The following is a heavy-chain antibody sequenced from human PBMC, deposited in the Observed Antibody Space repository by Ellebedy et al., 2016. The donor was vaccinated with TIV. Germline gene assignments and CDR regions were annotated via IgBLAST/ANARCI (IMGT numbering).Heavy chain of an antibody. CDR1: GFTFKSYT. Sequence: GGSLRLSXAASGFTFKSYTMNWVRQAPGKGLEWVSSISPGSTYIYYADSVKGRFTISRDNAKNSVYLQMNSLRAEDTAVYYCARDASGSYYAELMWFEPWGQGTLVTVSS. CDR2: ISPGSTYI. CDR3: ARDASGSYYAELMWFEP. J-gene: IGHJ5*02. D-gene: IGHD3-10*01. V-gene: IGHV3-21*01.